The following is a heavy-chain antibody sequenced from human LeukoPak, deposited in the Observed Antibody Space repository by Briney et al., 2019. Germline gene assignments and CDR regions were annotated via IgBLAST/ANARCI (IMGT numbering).Heavy chain of an antibody. CDR1: GFTFSSYS. CDR3: AKCGDYYDSSGYSLDLDY. J-gene: IGHJ4*02. CDR2: ISSSSSYI. D-gene: IGHD3-22*01. V-gene: IGHV3-21*01. Sequence: PGGSLRLSCAASGFTFSSYSMNWVRQAPGKGLERVSSISSSSSYIYHADSVKGRFTISRDNSKNTLYLQMNSLRAEDTAVYYCAKCGDYYDSSGYSLDLDYWGQGTLVTVSS.